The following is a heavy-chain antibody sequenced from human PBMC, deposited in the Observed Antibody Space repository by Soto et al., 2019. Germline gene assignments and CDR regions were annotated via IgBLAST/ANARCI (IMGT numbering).Heavy chain of an antibody. CDR2: ISGSGGST. D-gene: IGHD1-26*01. CDR3: AKVGGRSYYYGMDV. V-gene: IGHV3-23*01. J-gene: IGHJ6*02. CDR1: GFTFSSYA. Sequence: PGGSLRLSCAASGFTFSSYAMSWVRQAPGKGLEWVSAISGSGGSTYYADSVKGRFTISRDNPKNTLYLQMNSLRAEDTAVYYCAKVGGRSYYYGMDVWGQGTTVTVSS.